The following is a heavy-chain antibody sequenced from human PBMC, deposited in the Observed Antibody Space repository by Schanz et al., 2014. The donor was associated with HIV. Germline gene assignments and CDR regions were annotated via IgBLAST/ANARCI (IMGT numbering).Heavy chain of an antibody. V-gene: IGHV3-23*01. D-gene: IGHD6-19*01. J-gene: IGHJ4*02. CDR3: AKTSYGWYFDY. CDR2: ISGSGGST. CDR1: GFTFSDYA. Sequence: EVQLLESGGGLVQPGGSLRLSCAASGFTFSDYAMTWVRQAPGKGLEWVSAISGSGGSTYYADSVKGRFTISRDNSKNTLYFQMNSLRAEDTAIYYCAKTSYGWYFDYWGQGTLVTVSS.